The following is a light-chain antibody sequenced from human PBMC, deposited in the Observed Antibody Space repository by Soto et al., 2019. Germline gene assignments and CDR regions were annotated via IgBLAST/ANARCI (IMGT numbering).Light chain of an antibody. CDR2: GAS. CDR3: QQYGSSPPLT. Sequence: DIVLTQSPGTLSLSPGDGATLSCRASETVSSSYLAWYQQKPGQAPRLLIYGASSRATGIPDRFSGSGSGTDFTLTISRLEPEDFAVYYCQQYGSSPPLTFGGGTKVDIK. J-gene: IGKJ4*01. CDR1: ETVSSSY. V-gene: IGKV3-20*01.